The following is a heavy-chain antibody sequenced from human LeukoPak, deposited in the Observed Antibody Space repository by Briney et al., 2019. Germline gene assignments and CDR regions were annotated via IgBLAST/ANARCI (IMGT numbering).Heavy chain of an antibody. CDR1: GGSISSGGYY. CDR3: ARARAVADYYYYYGMDV. V-gene: IGHV4-31*03. D-gene: IGHD6-19*01. Sequence: SETLSLTCTVSGGSISSGGYYWSWIRQHPGMGLEWIGYIYYSGSTYYNPSLKSRVTISVDTSKNQFSLKLSSVTAADTAVYYCARARAVADYYYYYGMDVWGQGTTVTVSS. CDR2: IYYSGST. J-gene: IGHJ6*02.